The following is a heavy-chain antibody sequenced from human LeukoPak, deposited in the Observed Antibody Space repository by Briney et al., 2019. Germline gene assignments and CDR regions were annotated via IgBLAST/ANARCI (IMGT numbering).Heavy chain of an antibody. Sequence: SETLSLTCTVSVGSMNNYYWSWIRQPPGKGLELIGHIYYTGSADYTPSLKSRVTMSIDASTNRVSMKLSSVTAADTALYYCAKQSRPPGYTSGPWYYFDTWGQGTLVTVSS. J-gene: IGHJ4*02. CDR1: VGSMNNYY. D-gene: IGHD5-12*01. CDR2: IYYTGSA. CDR3: AKQSRPPGYTSGPWYYFDT. V-gene: IGHV4-59*08.